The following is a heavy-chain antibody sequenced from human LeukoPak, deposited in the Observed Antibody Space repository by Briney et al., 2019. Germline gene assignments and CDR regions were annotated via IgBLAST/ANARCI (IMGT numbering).Heavy chain of an antibody. D-gene: IGHD6-19*01. CDR2: ISGSGGTT. CDR1: GFIFSRCG. V-gene: IGHV3-23*01. J-gene: IGHJ4*02. Sequence: GGTLRLSCAASGFIFSRCGMSWVRQAPGKGLEWVSAISGSGGTTYYADSVKGRFTISRDNSKNTLYLQINSLRAEDTAVYYCAKDHLPGIVVADRDYWGQGTLVTVSS. CDR3: AKDHLPGIVVADRDY.